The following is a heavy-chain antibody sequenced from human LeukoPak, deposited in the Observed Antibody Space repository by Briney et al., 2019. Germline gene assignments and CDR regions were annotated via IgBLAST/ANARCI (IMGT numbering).Heavy chain of an antibody. CDR2: IYYSGST. J-gene: IGHJ3*02. CDR1: GGSISSSSYY. CDR3: AREVSRYAFDI. Sequence: SETLSLTCTVSGGSISSSSYYWGWIRQPPGKGLEWIGSIYYSGSTYYNPSLKSRVTISVDTSKNQFSLKLSSVTAADTAVYYRAREVSRYAFDIWGQGTMVTVSS. V-gene: IGHV4-39*02. D-gene: IGHD6-6*01.